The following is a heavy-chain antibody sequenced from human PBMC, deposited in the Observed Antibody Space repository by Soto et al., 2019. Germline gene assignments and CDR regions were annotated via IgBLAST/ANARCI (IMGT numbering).Heavy chain of an antibody. Sequence: PGGSLRVSCAASGYTFSNVWLSWVRQVPGKGLEWLGRIKSRTENETTDYASPARGRFIISRDDSKNMLYLQLNSLKSEDTGVYYCVTVLPHANSWFDYWGQGTPVTVSS. CDR2: IKSRTENETT. CDR1: GYTFSNVW. J-gene: IGHJ4*02. V-gene: IGHV3-15*01. D-gene: IGHD2-2*01. CDR3: VTVLPHANSWFDY.